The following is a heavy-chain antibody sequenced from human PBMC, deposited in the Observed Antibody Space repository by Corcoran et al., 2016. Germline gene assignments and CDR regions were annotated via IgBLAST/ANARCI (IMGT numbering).Heavy chain of an antibody. Sequence: QVQLQESGPGLVKPSETLSLTCTVSGDSINNHYWSWIRQSPGKGLEWIGDIFYSGSTNYNPSLRSRVTISADTSKRQFSLNLSSVTAADTAVYYWARGKYCDAASCYLGLGFDYWGQGILVTVSS. CDR1: GDSINNHY. D-gene: IGHD2-2*01. V-gene: IGHV4-59*11. CDR2: IFYSGST. J-gene: IGHJ4*02. CDR3: ARGKYCDAASCYLGLGFDY.